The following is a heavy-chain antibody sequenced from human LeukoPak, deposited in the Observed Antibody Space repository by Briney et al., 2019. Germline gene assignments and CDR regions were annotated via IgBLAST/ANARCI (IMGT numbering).Heavy chain of an antibody. D-gene: IGHD6-19*01. CDR1: GFTFSSYA. CDR3: ARDRGWRLFDY. V-gene: IGHV3-30-3*01. CDR2: ISYDGSNK. J-gene: IGHJ4*02. Sequence: GGSLRLSCAASGFTFSSYAMHWVRQAPGKGLEWVAVISYDGSNKYYADSVKGRFTTSRDNSKNTLYLQMNSLRAEDTAVYYCARDRGWRLFDYWGQGTLVTVSS.